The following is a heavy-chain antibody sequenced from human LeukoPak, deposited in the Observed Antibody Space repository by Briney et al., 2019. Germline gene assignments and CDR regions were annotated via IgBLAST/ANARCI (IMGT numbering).Heavy chain of an antibody. Sequence: TSETLSLTCAVYGGSFSGYCWRWIRQPPGKGLEWIGYIYYSGSTYYNPSLKSRVTISVDTSKNQFSLKLSSVTAADTAVYYCARDRTAAAGLDYWGQGTLVTVSS. CDR3: ARDRTAAAGLDY. CDR1: GGSFSGYC. J-gene: IGHJ4*02. D-gene: IGHD6-13*01. V-gene: IGHV4-30-4*08. CDR2: IYYSGST.